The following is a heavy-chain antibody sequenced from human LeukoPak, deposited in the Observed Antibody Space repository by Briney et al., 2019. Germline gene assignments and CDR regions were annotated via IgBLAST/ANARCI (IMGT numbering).Heavy chain of an antibody. CDR1: GYTFTSYY. Sequence: ASVKVSCKASGYTFTSYYMHWVRQAPGQGLEWMGIINPSGGSTSYAQKFRGRVTMTRDTSISTAYMELTRLGSDDTAVYYCATVKAKDAFDIWGQGTMVTVSS. V-gene: IGHV1-46*01. CDR3: ATVKAKDAFDI. CDR2: INPSGGST. J-gene: IGHJ3*02.